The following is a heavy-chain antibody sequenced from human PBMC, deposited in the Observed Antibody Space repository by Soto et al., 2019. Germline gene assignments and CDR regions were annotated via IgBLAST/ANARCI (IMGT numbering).Heavy chain of an antibody. CDR3: ARVIVPTSYSHTSGYYFKY. CDR2: VYSGANT. D-gene: IGHD3-22*01. CDR1: EVTVSNIY. V-gene: IGHV3-66*01. J-gene: IGHJ4*02. Sequence: GGSLRLSCAASEVTVSNIYMSWVRQAPGKGFEWVSVVYSGANTYYADSVKGRFTISRDDSKNTLYLQMNSLRAEDTAVYYCARVIVPTSYSHTSGYYFKYRGQGTLVT.